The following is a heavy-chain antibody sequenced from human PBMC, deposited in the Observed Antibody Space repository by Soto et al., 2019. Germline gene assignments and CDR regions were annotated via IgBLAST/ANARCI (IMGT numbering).Heavy chain of an antibody. Sequence: SETLSLTCSVSGDSINSDKYYWGWIRQPPGKGLEWIGSIYFRGNTYYNPSLQTRVTISLHKSKSQFSLKLNSVTAADSAVYFCARLEGLATISYYFDFWGQGALVTVSS. CDR2: IYFRGNT. CDR3: ARLEGLATISYYFDF. V-gene: IGHV4-39*01. J-gene: IGHJ4*02. D-gene: IGHD3-3*01. CDR1: GDSINSDKYY.